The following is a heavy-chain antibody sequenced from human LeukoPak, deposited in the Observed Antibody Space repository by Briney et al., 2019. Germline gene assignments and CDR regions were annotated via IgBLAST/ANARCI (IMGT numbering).Heavy chain of an antibody. CDR2: ISGGSSTI. CDR1: GFTFSSYE. D-gene: IGHD6-13*01. V-gene: IGHV3-48*03. CDR3: ARVQQPSGIQGYYYGMDV. Sequence: GGSLRLSCAASGFTFSSYEMKWVRQAPGKGLAWVSYISGGSSTISYADSVKGRFTISRDNAKNSLYLQMNSLRAEDTAVYFCARVQQPSGIQGYYYGMDVWGRGTTVTVSS. J-gene: IGHJ6*02.